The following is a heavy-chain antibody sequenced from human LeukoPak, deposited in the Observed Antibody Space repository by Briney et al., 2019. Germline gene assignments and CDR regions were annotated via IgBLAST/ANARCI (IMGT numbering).Heavy chain of an antibody. Sequence: SETLSLTCAVYGGSFSGYYWSWIRQPPGKGLEWIGEINHSGSTNYNASLKSRVTISVDTSKNQFSLKLSSVTAADTAVHYCARGRREYSSSWYRSGWFDPWGQGTLVTVSS. CDR3: ARGRREYSSSWYRSGWFDP. CDR1: GGSFSGYY. J-gene: IGHJ5*02. D-gene: IGHD6-13*01. V-gene: IGHV4-34*01. CDR2: INHSGST.